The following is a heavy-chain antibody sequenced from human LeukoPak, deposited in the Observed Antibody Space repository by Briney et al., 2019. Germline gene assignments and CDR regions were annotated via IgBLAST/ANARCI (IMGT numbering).Heavy chain of an antibody. CDR1: GGTFTSYA. CDR3: ARGSVYYDSSGQFDY. D-gene: IGHD3-22*01. V-gene: IGHV1-69*13. CDR2: IIPIFGTA. Sequence: SVKVSCKASGGTFTSYAISWVRQAPGQGLEWMGGIIPIFGTANYAQKFQGRVTITADESTSTAYMELSSLRSEDTAVYYCARGSVYYDSSGQFDYWGKGTLVTVSS. J-gene: IGHJ4*02.